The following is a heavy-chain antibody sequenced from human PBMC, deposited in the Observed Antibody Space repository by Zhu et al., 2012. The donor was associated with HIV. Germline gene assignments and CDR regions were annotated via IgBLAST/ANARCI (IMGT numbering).Heavy chain of an antibody. Sequence: QVQLQESGPGLVRPSETLSLTCSVSNGSISSYFWTWIRQPAGKGLEWIGRIYTSGTTNYNPSLKSRVTMSLDTSKNHFSLNLSSVTAADTAVYYCARSNNEVGAFPPTPVGAPGT. V-gene: IGHV4-4*07. J-gene: IGHJ4*02. CDR3: ARSNNEVGAFPPTPV. D-gene: IGHD3-16*01. CDR2: IYTSGTT. CDR1: NGSISSYF.